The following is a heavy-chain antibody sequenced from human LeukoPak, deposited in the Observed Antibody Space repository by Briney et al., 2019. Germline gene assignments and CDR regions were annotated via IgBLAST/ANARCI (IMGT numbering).Heavy chain of an antibody. CDR2: INHSGST. Sequence: SETLSLTCAVYGGSFSGYYWSWIRQPPGKGLEWTGEINHSGSTNYNPSLKSRVTISVDTSKNQFSLKLSSVTAADTAVYYCARAWLGSGWSDYWGQGTLVTVSS. CDR1: GGSFSGYY. J-gene: IGHJ4*02. D-gene: IGHD6-19*01. V-gene: IGHV4-34*01. CDR3: ARAWLGSGWSDY.